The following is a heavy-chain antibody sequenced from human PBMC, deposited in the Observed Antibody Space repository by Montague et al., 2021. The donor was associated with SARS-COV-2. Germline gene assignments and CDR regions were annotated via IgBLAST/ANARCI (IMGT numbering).Heavy chain of an antibody. Sequence: SLRLSCAASGFSFNNFAMHWVRQAPGLGLEWVAVISYEGSIQYYADSVKGRFAISRDWSKNTLYLQMSSLRPEDTAVYYCAKDATIFWFERGRGTFDNWGRGTLVAVSS. J-gene: IGHJ4*02. V-gene: IGHV3-30*18. CDR1: GFSFNNFA. CDR2: ISYEGSIQ. D-gene: IGHD3-10*01. CDR3: AKDATIFWFERGRGTFDN.